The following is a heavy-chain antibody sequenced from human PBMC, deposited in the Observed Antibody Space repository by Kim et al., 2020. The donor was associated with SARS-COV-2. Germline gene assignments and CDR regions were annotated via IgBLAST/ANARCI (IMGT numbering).Heavy chain of an antibody. J-gene: IGHJ4*02. V-gene: IGHV4-59*13. CDR3: ARGVHYYDSSGYYFDY. D-gene: IGHD3-22*01. CDR1: GCSISSYY. CDR2: IYYSGST. Sequence: SETLSLTCTVSGCSISSYYWRWIRQPPGKGLEWIGYIYYSGSTNYNPSLKSRVTISVDTSKNQFSLKLSSVTAADTAVYYCARGVHYYDSSGYYFDYWGQGTLVTVSS.